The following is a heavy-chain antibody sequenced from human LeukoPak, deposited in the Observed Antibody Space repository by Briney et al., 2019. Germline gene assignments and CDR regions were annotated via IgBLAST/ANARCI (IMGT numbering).Heavy chain of an antibody. Sequence: ASVTVSCKASGQSLTGYFIHWVRQAPGQGLEWVGRIDPNTGDTIYAQNFQGRVTVTSATSISTAYMELSRLTSNDTAVYFCARLGLHGSGTYYFFDYWGQGTLVTVSS. CDR3: ARLGLHGSGTYYFFDY. J-gene: IGHJ4*02. D-gene: IGHD3-10*01. CDR2: IDPNTGDT. CDR1: GQSLTGYF. V-gene: IGHV1-2*06.